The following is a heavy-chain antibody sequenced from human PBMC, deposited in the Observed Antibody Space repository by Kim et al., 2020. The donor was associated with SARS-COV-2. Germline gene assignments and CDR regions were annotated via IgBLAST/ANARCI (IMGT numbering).Heavy chain of an antibody. V-gene: IGHV3-49*03. D-gene: IGHD5-12*01. CDR1: GFTFGDYA. CDR2: IRSNADGGTT. J-gene: IGHJ6*02. CDR3: TRDRFLSRWLQLVSYYYYGMDV. Sequence: GGSLRLSCTASGFTFGDYAMSWFRQAPGKGLEWVGFIRSNADGGTTEYAASVKGRFTISRDDSKSIAYLQMNSLKTEDTAVYYCTRDRFLSRWLQLVSYYYYGMDVWGQGTTVTVSS.